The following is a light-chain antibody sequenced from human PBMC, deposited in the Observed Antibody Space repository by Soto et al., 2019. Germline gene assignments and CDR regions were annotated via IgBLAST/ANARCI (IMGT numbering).Light chain of an antibody. V-gene: IGKV3-20*01. CDR1: QSVSRSY. J-gene: IGKJ2*01. CDR2: ATS. Sequence: EIVLTQSPGTLSLSPGERATLSCRASQSVSRSYLAWYQQNPGQPPSLLIYATSSRATGIPDRFSGSGSGTDFTLTISSLEPEDFAVYYCQKYGSSPYTFGQGTKLEIK. CDR3: QKYGSSPYT.